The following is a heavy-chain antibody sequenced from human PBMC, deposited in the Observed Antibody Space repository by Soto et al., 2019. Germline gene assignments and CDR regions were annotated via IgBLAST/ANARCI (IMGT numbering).Heavy chain of an antibody. CDR3: ARTYYSTGWYRMWFDP. CDR2: IYYTGST. CDR1: GGSISSYY. D-gene: IGHD6-19*01. J-gene: IGHJ5*02. Sequence: PSETLSLTCTVSGGSISSYYWSWIRQPQGKGLEWIGFIYYTGSTNYNPSLKSRVTISVDTSKNQFSLKLSSVTAADTAVYYCARTYYSTGWYRMWFDPWGQGTLVTVSS. V-gene: IGHV4-59*01.